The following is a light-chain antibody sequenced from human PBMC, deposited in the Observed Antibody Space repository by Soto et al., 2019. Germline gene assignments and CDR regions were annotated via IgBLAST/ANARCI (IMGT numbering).Light chain of an antibody. CDR2: GAS. J-gene: IGKJ4*01. CDR1: QSVSSN. V-gene: IGKV3-15*01. Sequence: EIVMTQSPATLSVSAGERATLSCRASQSVSSNLAWYQQKPGQAPRLLIYGASTRATGISARFSGSGSGTEFTLTISSLQSEDFAVHYCQQYNNWPLTFGGGTKVEIK. CDR3: QQYNNWPLT.